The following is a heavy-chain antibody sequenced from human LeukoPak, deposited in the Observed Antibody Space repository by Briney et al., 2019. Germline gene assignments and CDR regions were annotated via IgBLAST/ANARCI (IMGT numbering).Heavy chain of an antibody. D-gene: IGHD4-17*01. V-gene: IGHV3-66*01. CDR3: ARGPLDYGDYWSASAFDI. J-gene: IGHJ3*02. CDR1: GFTFSSYW. Sequence: GGSLRLSCAASGFTFSSYWMHWVRQAPGKGLEWVSVIYSGGSTYYADSVKGRFTISRDNSKNTLYLQMNSLRAEDTAVYYCARGPLDYGDYWSASAFDIWGQGTMVTVSS. CDR2: IYSGGST.